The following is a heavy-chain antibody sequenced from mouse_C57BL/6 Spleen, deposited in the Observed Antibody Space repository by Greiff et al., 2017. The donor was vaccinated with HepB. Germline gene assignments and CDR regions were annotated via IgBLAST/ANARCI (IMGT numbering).Heavy chain of an antibody. CDR3: ARTYYFDV. Sequence: VQLQQSGPELVKPGASVKISCKASGYAFSSSWMNWVKQRPGKGLEWIGRIYPGDGDTNYNGKFKGKATLTADKSSSTAYMQLSSLTSEDSAVYFCARTYYFDVWGTGTTVTVSS. CDR2: IYPGDGDT. V-gene: IGHV1-82*01. J-gene: IGHJ1*03. CDR1: GYAFSSSW.